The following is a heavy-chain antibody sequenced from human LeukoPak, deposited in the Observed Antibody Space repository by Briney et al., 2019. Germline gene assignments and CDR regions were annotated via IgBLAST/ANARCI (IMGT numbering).Heavy chain of an antibody. J-gene: IGHJ4*02. CDR1: GYTFTGYY. CDR3: ARDLAGDSSGYYSRDPYYFDY. Sequence: GASVKVSCKASGYTFTGYYMHWVRQAPGRGLEWMGWINPNSGGTNYAQKFQGRVTMTRDTSISTAYMELSRLRSDDTAVYYCARDLAGDSSGYYSRDPYYFDYWGQGTLVTVSS. V-gene: IGHV1-2*02. CDR2: INPNSGGT. D-gene: IGHD3-22*01.